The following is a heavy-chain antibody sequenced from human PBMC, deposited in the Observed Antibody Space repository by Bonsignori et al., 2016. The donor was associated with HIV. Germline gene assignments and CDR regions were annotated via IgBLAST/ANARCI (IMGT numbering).Heavy chain of an antibody. Sequence: SETLSLTCTVSGGSISNYYWSWIRQPPGKGLEWIGYIYYSGSTNYSPSLESRVTLSMDTSRNQFSLKLSSVTAADTAVYYCARADPNGNTDYWGQGTLVTVSS. J-gene: IGHJ4*02. CDR3: ARADPNGNTDY. V-gene: IGHV4-59*13. D-gene: IGHD5-24*01. CDR2: IYYSGST. CDR1: GGSISNYY.